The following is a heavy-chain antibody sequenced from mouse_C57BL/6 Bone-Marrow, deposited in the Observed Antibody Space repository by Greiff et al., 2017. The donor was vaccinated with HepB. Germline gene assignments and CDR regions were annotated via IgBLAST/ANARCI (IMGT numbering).Heavy chain of an antibody. CDR2: IYPGNSDT. CDR1: GYTFTSYW. CDR3: TGYYGSSFYWYFDV. Sequence: VHVKQSGTVLARPGASVKMSCKTSGYTFTSYWMHWVKQRPGQGLEWIGAIYPGNSDTSYNQKFKGKAKLTAVTSASTAYMELSSLTNEDSAVYYCTGYYGSSFYWYFDVWGTGTTVTVSS. D-gene: IGHD1-1*01. V-gene: IGHV1-5*01. J-gene: IGHJ1*03.